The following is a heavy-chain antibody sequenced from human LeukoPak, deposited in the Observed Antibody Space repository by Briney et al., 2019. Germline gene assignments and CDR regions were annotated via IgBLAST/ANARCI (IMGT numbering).Heavy chain of an antibody. CDR2: INHSGST. J-gene: IGHJ4*02. Sequence: SETLSLTCAVYGGSFSGYYWSWIHQPPGKGLEWIGEINHSGSTNYNPSLKSRVTISVDTSKNQFSLKLSSVTAADTAVYYCARADGGVRIGYDSSGYTGPRNTYYFDYWGQGTLVTVSS. CDR3: ARADGGVRIGYDSSGYTGPRNTYYFDY. V-gene: IGHV4-34*01. D-gene: IGHD3-22*01. CDR1: GGSFSGYY.